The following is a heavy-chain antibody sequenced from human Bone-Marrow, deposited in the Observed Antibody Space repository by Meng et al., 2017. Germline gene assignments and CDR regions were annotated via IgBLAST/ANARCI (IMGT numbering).Heavy chain of an antibody. D-gene: IGHD3-22*01. Sequence: HVQRGQSGAEVNKPGASVKVSCKPSGYTFPDYYIHWVRRAPGQGLEWMGRINPKSGDTHYAQKFQARVTMTGDTSISTAYMELSGLRSDDTAVYYCARLAYDSSGYWFDYWGQGTLVTVSS. J-gene: IGHJ4*02. V-gene: IGHV1-2*06. CDR2: INPKSGDT. CDR3: ARLAYDSSGYWFDY. CDR1: GYTFPDYY.